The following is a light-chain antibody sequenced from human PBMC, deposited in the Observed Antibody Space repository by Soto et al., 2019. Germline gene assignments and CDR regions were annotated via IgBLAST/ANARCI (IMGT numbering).Light chain of an antibody. Sequence: QSVLTQPRSVSGSPGQSVTISCTGTSSDVGGYNFVSWYQHHPGKAPKLMIYNVIQRPSGVPDHFSASKSGNTASLTISGLQAEDEADYYCCSYAGSYTYVFGTGTKLTVL. CDR2: NVI. CDR1: SSDVGGYNF. J-gene: IGLJ1*01. CDR3: CSYAGSYTYV. V-gene: IGLV2-11*01.